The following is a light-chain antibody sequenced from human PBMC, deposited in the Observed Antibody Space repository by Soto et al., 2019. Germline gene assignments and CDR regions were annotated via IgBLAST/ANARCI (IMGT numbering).Light chain of an antibody. CDR2: DAS. V-gene: IGKV3-11*01. CDR3: HQRSTWPFT. CDR1: QSISSY. Sequence: EIVLTQSPATLSLSPGERATLSCRASQSISSYLAWYQQKPDQAPRLLIYDASNRATGIPARFSGSGSGTDFTLTISSREPEDLAVYYCHQRSTWPFTFGPGTKVDIK. J-gene: IGKJ3*01.